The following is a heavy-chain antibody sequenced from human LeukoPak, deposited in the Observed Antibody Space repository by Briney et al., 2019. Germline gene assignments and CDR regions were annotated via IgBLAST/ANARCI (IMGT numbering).Heavy chain of an antibody. J-gene: IGHJ4*02. CDR3: AREGERWGSAYYFDY. CDR2: IYTSGST. CDR1: GGSISSGSYY. Sequence: SETLSLTCTVSGGSISSGSYYWSWIRQPAGKGLEWIGRIYTSGSTNYNPSLKSRVTISVDTSKNQFSLKLSSVTAADTAVYYCAREGERWGSAYYFDYWGQGTLVTVSS. V-gene: IGHV4-61*02. D-gene: IGHD3-16*01.